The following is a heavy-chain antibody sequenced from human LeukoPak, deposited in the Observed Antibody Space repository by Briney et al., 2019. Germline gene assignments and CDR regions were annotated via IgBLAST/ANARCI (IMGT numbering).Heavy chain of an antibody. CDR1: GGSISSYY. D-gene: IGHD5-18*01. Sequence: SETLSLTCTVSGGSISSYYWSWIRQPAGKGLEWIGRIYTSGSTNYNPSLKSRVTMSVDTSKNQFSLKLSSVTAADTAVYYCARAPWIQLWGDYYYYYGMDVWGQGTTVTVSS. V-gene: IGHV4-4*07. CDR3: ARAPWIQLWGDYYYYYGMDV. J-gene: IGHJ6*02. CDR2: IYTSGST.